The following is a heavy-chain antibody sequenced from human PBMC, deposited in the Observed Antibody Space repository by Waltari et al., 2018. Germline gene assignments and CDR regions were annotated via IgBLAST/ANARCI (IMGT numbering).Heavy chain of an antibody. D-gene: IGHD3-22*01. CDR2: NSGSSGTT. CDR3: ARYSQYYYYSGSYFSLDV. V-gene: IGHV4-38-2*01. CDR1: GYSSSSAYF. J-gene: IGHJ4*02. Sequence: QVQLQESGPGLVKPSETLSLTCAVSGYSSSSAYFWGWIRQPPGKGLEYIGYNSGSSGTTKYNPSLKSRVTISTITSQNQFSLGLSSLTAADPAIYYCARYSQYYYYSGSYFSLDVWGRGVLVTVSS.